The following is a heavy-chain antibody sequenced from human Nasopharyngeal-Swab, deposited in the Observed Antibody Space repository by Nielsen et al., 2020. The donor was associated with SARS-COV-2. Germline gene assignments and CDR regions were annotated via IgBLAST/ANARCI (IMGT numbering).Heavy chain of an antibody. CDR3: ATDGYSFGYDRGY. Sequence: GESLKISCATSGFTFSTYWMTWVRQAPGKGLEWVANITQDGSEKYYIDSVKGRFTISRDNAKSSLFLEMNSLRVEDTALYYCATDGYSFGYDRGYWGQGTLVIVSS. CDR2: ITQDGSEK. V-gene: IGHV3-7*01. CDR1: GFTFSTYW. D-gene: IGHD4-11*01. J-gene: IGHJ4*02.